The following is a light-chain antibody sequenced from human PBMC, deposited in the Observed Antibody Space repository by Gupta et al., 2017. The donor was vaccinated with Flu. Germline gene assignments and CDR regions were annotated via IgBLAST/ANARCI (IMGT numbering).Light chain of an antibody. CDR3: GTWDSRLKAWV. Sequence: QSVLTQPPSVSAAPGQKVTISCSGSSSDIGNNYVSWYQQLPGTAPKLLIYDTNKRPTGIRDRFSGSKSGTSATLTITGLQTGDEAQYYCGTWDSRLKAWVFGGGTKLTVL. V-gene: IGLV1-51*02. CDR2: DTN. CDR1: SSDIGNNY. J-gene: IGLJ3*02.